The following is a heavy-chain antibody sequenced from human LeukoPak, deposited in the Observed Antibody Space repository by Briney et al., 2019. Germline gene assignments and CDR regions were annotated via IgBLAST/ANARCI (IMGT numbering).Heavy chain of an antibody. CDR2: INSDGSST. CDR1: GFTFSSYW. V-gene: IGHV3-74*01. J-gene: IGHJ4*02. CDR3: ATRAGFEGMYYFDY. D-gene: IGHD5-12*01. Sequence: QPGGSLRLSCGASGFTFSSYWMHWVRQAPGKGLVWVSLINSDGSSTRYADSVRGRFTISRDNAKNTLYLQMNSLRAEDTAVYYCATRAGFEGMYYFDYWGQGTPVTVSS.